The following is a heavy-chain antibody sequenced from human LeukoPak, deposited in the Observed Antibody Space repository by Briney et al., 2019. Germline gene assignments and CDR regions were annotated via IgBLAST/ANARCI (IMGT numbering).Heavy chain of an antibody. Sequence: TETLSLTCSASGASVSSDYWNWIRQSPGRGLEWIGYTHYRGDINYNTSLKKRRTMSVDASSNQVSLKLSSVTAADAAVYYCGRNLGSGSDHWGQGPLVTVSS. V-gene: IGHV4-59*02. J-gene: IGHJ4*02. CDR2: THYRGDI. CDR3: GRNLGSGSDH. CDR1: GASVSSDY. D-gene: IGHD3-10*01.